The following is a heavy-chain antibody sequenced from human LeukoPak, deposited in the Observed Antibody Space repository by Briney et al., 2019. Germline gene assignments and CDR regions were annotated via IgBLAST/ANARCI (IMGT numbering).Heavy chain of an antibody. CDR2: IKSKTDGGTT. J-gene: IGHJ6*03. Sequence: GGSLRLSCAASGFTFSNAWMSWVRQAPGKGLEWVGRIKSKTDGGTTDYAAPVKGRFTISRDGSKNTLYLQMNSLKTEDTAVYYCTTAYYDFWSGYYYYYMDVWGKGTTVTVSS. CDR3: TTAYYDFWSGYYYYYMDV. D-gene: IGHD3-3*01. V-gene: IGHV3-15*01. CDR1: GFTFSNAW.